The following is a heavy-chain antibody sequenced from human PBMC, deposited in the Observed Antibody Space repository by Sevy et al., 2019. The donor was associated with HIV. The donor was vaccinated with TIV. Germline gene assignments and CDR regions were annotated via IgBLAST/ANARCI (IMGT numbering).Heavy chain of an antibody. J-gene: IGHJ4*02. CDR1: GFTFGDYG. D-gene: IGHD1-1*01. CDR2: LKRKRDGGTL. Sequence: GGSLRLSCTASGFTFGDYGLSWVRQAPGKGLEWIAFLKRKRDGGTLDQAASVKGRFTILRDDSKNIAYLQMNDLQTEDSALYYSTRWKGSQSIFDYWGRGALVTVSS. V-gene: IGHV3-49*04. CDR3: TRWKGSQSIFDY.